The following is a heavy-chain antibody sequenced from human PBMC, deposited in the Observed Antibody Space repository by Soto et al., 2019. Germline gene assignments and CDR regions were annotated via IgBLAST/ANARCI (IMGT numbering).Heavy chain of an antibody. V-gene: IGHV1-3*01. CDR1: GYTFTSYA. D-gene: IGHD3-10*01. Sequence: ASVKVSCKASGYTFTSYAMHWVRQAPGQRLEWMGWINAGNGNTKYSQKFQGRVTITRDTSASTAYMELSSLRSEDTAVYYCARDSFFAGVIPEDRYHYYGMDVWGQGTTVSVFS. CDR2: INAGNGNT. CDR3: ARDSFFAGVIPEDRYHYYGMDV. J-gene: IGHJ6*02.